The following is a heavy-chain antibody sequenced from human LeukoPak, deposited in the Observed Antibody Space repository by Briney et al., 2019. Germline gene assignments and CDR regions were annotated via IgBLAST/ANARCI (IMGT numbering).Heavy chain of an antibody. CDR2: IIPIFGTA. CDR1: GGTFSSYA. J-gene: IGHJ3*02. CDR3: ATSAMVYDAFDI. Sequence: SVKVSCNASGGTFSSYAISWVRQAPGQGLEWMGGIIPIFGTANYAQKFQGRVTITADKSTTTAYMELSSLRSEDTDVYYCATSAMVYDAFDIWGQGTMVNVSS. D-gene: IGHD5-18*01. V-gene: IGHV1-69*06.